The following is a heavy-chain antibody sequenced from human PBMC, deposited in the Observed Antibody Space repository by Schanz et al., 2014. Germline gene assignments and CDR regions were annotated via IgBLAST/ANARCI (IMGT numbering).Heavy chain of an antibody. J-gene: IGHJ4*02. CDR1: GFTFSGYS. CDR3: VRDSFFAFDY. Sequence: EVQLVESGGGLVQPGGSLRLSCAASGFTFSGYSMNWVRQAPGKGLEWISYITYNGGSTYYADSVKGRFTMSRDNAKNSVFLQMNSLRAEDTAVYYCVRDSFFAFDYWGQGTLXTVSS. CDR2: ITYNGGST. D-gene: IGHD3-3*01. V-gene: IGHV3-48*01.